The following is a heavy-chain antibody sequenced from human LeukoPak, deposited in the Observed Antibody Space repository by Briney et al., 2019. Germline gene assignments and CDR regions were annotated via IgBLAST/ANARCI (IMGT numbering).Heavy chain of an antibody. CDR2: IYPGDSDT. J-gene: IGHJ4*02. CDR3: ARFALTSSLDY. CDR1: RYSFTSYW. Sequence: GESLKISCKGSRYSFTSYWIGWVRQMPGKGLEWMGIIYPGDSDTRYSPFFQGQVTFSVDTSISTAYLHWGGLKASDTAMYYCARFALTSSLDYWGQGTLVTVSS. V-gene: IGHV5-51*01. D-gene: IGHD6-13*01.